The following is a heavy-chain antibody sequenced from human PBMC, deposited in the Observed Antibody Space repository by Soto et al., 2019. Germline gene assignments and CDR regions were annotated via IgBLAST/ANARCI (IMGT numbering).Heavy chain of an antibody. J-gene: IGHJ4*02. CDR3: ARCESSSSFPGHYFDY. Sequence: GGSLRLSCAASGFTFSSYAMHWVRQAPGKGLEWVAVISYDGSNKYYADSVKGRFTISRDNSKNTLYLQMNSLRAEDTAVYYCARCESSSSFPGHYFDYWGQGTLVTVSS. D-gene: IGHD6-13*01. CDR1: GFTFSSYA. V-gene: IGHV3-30-3*01. CDR2: ISYDGSNK.